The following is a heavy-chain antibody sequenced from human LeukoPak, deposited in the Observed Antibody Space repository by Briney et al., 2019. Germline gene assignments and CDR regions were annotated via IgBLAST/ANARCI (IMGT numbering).Heavy chain of an antibody. D-gene: IGHD4-17*01. CDR1: GYAFTSYD. CDR3: ARSDYGDYVAGEYFQH. J-gene: IGHJ1*01. CDR2: MNPNSGNT. V-gene: IGHV1-8*01. Sequence: GASVKVSCKASGYAFTSYDINWVRQATGQGLEWMGWMNPNSGNTGYAQKFQGRVTMTRNTSISTAYMELSSLRSDDTAVYYCARSDYGDYVAGEYFQHWGQGTLVTVSS.